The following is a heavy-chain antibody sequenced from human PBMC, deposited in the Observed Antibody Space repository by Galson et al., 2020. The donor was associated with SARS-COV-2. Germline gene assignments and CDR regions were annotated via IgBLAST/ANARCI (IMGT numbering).Heavy chain of an antibody. CDR3: ASWSGATSKGFEY. D-gene: IGHD1-26*01. CDR1: GGSFSGYY. V-gene: IGHV4-34*01. CDR2: INHSGST. Sequence: SETLSLTCAVYGGSFSGYYWSWIRQPPGKGLEWIGEINHSGSTNYNPSLKSRVTISVDTSKNQFSLKLSSVTAADTTVYYCASWSGATSKGFEYWGQGTLVTVSS. J-gene: IGHJ4*02.